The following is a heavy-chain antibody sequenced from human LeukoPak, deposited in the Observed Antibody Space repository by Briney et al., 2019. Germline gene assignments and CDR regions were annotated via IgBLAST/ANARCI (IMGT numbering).Heavy chain of an antibody. Sequence: GRSLRLSCAASGFTFSSYGMHWVRQAPSKGLEWVAVISYDGSNKYYADSVKGRFTISRDNSKNTLYLQMNSLRAEDTAVYYCAKGGESGSYYVFYYYYYMDVWGKGTTVTISS. V-gene: IGHV3-30*18. J-gene: IGHJ6*03. CDR2: ISYDGSNK. CDR3: AKGGESGSYYVFYYYYYMDV. D-gene: IGHD1-26*01. CDR1: GFTFSSYG.